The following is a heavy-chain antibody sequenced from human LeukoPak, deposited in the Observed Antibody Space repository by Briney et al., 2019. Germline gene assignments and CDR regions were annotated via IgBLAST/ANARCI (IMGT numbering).Heavy chain of an antibody. CDR3: MRQYGDSVPYYYGVDV. V-gene: IGHV5-51*01. Sequence: GESLKISCKGSGYNFIKYWIGWVRQMPGKGLEWMGIIYPGDFDTRYSPSFQGQVTISVDKSITTAYLQWNSLKASDTAMYYCMRQYGDSVPYYYGVDVWGQGTTVTVSS. CDR2: IYPGDFDT. J-gene: IGHJ6*02. D-gene: IGHD4-17*01. CDR1: GYNFIKYW.